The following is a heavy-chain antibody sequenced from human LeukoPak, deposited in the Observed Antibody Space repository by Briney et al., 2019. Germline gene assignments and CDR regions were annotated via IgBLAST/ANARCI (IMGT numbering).Heavy chain of an antibody. CDR1: GYTFTGYY. CDR3: ATYYYDSSGYSLPGY. J-gene: IGHJ4*02. V-gene: IGHV1-2*06. Sequence: ASVKVSCKASGYTFTGYYMHRVRQAPGQGLEWMGRINPNSGGTNYAQKFQGRVTMTRDTSISTAYMELSRLRSDDTAVYYCATYYYDSSGYSLPGYWGQGTLVTVSS. D-gene: IGHD3-22*01. CDR2: INPNSGGT.